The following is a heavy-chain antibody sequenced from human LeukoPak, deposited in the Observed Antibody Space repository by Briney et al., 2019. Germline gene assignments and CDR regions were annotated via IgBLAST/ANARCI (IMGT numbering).Heavy chain of an antibody. CDR2: ISYDGSNK. J-gene: IGHJ4*02. D-gene: IGHD3-3*01. Sequence: GGSLRLSCAASGFTVSSNYMSWVRQAPGKGLEWVAVISYDGSNKYYADSVKGRFTISRDNSKNTLYLQMNSLRAEDTAVYYCAKNDVLRFLEWASQRGGFDYWGQGTLVTVSS. CDR1: GFTVSSNY. CDR3: AKNDVLRFLEWASQRGGFDY. V-gene: IGHV3-30*18.